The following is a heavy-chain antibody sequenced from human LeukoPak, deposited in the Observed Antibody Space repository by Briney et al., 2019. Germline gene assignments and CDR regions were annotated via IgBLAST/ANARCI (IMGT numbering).Heavy chain of an antibody. CDR1: GFTFSIYA. V-gene: IGHV3-23*01. D-gene: IGHD2-2*02. CDR3: AKSQPAAISWFDP. CDR2: ISFSGGST. Sequence: PGGSLRLXCAASGFTFSIYAMNWVRQAPGKELEWVSAISFSGGSTYYADSVKGRFTISRDNSKNTLYLQMNSLRVEDTAVYYCAKSQPAAISWFDPWGQGTLVTVSP. J-gene: IGHJ5*02.